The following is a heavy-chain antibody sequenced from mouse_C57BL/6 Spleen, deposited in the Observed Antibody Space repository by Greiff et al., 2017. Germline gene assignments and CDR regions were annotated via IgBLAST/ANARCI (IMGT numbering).Heavy chain of an antibody. Sequence: EVQLQQSGPELVKPGASVKISCKASGYSFTDYNMNWVKQSNGKSLEWIGVINPNYGTTSYNQKFTGKATWTVDQSSSTAYMQLNSLTSEDSAVYYCAREGEYYGSSDWYFDVWGTGTTVTVSS. CDR2: INPNYGTT. D-gene: IGHD1-1*01. CDR3: AREGEYYGSSDWYFDV. V-gene: IGHV1-39*01. CDR1: GYSFTDYN. J-gene: IGHJ1*03.